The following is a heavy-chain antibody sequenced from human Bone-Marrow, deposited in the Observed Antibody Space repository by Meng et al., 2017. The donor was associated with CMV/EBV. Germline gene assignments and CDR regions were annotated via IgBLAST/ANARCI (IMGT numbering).Heavy chain of an antibody. CDR1: GYSISSGYY. CDR3: ARGRACSSTSCYTDY. V-gene: IGHV4-38-2*02. Sequence: SETLSLTCTVSGYSISSGYYWGWIRQPPGKGLEWIGSIYHSGSTYYNPSLKSRVTISVDTSKNQFSLKLSSVTAADTAVYYCARGRACSSTSCYTDYWGQGTLVTVSS. J-gene: IGHJ4*02. CDR2: IYHSGST. D-gene: IGHD2-2*02.